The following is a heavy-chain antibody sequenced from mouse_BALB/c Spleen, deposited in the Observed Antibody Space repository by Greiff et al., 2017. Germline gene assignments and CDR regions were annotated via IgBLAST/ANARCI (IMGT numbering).Heavy chain of an antibody. CDR1: GYSITSGYY. V-gene: IGHV3-6*02. J-gene: IGHJ1*01. D-gene: IGHD1-1*01. CDR2: ISYDGSN. Sequence: EVKVEESGPGLVKPSQSLSLTCSVTGYSITSGYYWNWIRQFPGNKLEWMGYISYDGSNNYNPSLKNRISITRDTSKNQFFLKLNSVTTEDTATYYCASKNYYGSSYRYFDVWGAGTTVTVSS. CDR3: ASKNYYGSSYRYFDV.